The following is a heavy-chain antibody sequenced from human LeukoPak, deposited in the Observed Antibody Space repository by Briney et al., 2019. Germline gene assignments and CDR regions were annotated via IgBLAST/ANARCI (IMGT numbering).Heavy chain of an antibody. CDR3: ARAMITFGGVIVPDY. D-gene: IGHD3-16*02. J-gene: IGHJ4*02. Sequence: SVKVSCKASGGTFSSYAISWVRQAPGQGLEWMGRIIPILGIANYAQKFQGRVTITAGKSTSTAYMELSSLRSEDTAVYYCARAMITFGGVIVPDYWGQGTLVTVSS. V-gene: IGHV1-69*04. CDR1: GGTFSSYA. CDR2: IIPILGIA.